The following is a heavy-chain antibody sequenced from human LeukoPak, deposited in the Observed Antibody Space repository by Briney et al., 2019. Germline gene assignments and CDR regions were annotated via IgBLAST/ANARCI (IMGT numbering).Heavy chain of an antibody. CDR1: GGSISSGGYY. CDR3: AREDSGCSPGNWFDP. J-gene: IGHJ5*02. Sequence: PSETLSLTCTVSGGSISSGGYYWSWIRQHPGKGLEWIGYIYYSGSTYYNPSLKSRVTISVDTSKNQFSLKLSSVTAADTAVYYCAREDSGCSPGNWFDPWGQGTLVTVSS. V-gene: IGHV4-31*03. CDR2: IYYSGST. D-gene: IGHD3-10*01.